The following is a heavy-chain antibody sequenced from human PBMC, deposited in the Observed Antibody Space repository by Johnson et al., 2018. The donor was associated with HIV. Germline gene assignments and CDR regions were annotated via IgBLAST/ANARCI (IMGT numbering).Heavy chain of an antibody. V-gene: IGHV3-11*04. Sequence: QVQLVESGGGLVKPGGSLRLSCAASGFTFSDYYMSWIRQAPGKGLEWVSAISGSGGSTYYADSVKGRFTISRDNAQNTLYLQMNSLRVEDTAVYYCARVTPYGGNSCDVEIWGQGTMVTVSS. CDR3: ARVTPYGGNSCDVEI. J-gene: IGHJ3*02. D-gene: IGHD4-23*01. CDR2: ISGSGGST. CDR1: GFTFSDYY.